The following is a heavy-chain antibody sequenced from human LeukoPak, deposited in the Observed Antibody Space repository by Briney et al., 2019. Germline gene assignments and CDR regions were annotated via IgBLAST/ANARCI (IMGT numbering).Heavy chain of an antibody. CDR3: ARSPPYGAGSAFDI. CDR2: IYTSGST. CDR1: GGSISSYY. V-gene: IGHV4-4*09. D-gene: IGHD4-17*01. J-gene: IGHJ3*02. Sequence: PSETLSLTCTVPGGSISSYYWSWIRQPPGKGLEWIGYIYTSGSTNYNPSLKSRVTISVDTSKNQFSLKLSSVTAADTAVYYCARSPPYGAGSAFDIWGQGTMVTVSS.